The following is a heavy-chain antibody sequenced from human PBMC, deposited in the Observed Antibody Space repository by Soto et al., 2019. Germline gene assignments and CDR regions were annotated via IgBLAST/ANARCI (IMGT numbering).Heavy chain of an antibody. D-gene: IGHD3-10*01. J-gene: IGHJ4*02. CDR1: GYIFSSYG. CDR3: ARDQITDY. Sequence: ASVKVSCKASGYIFSSYGISWVRQAPGQGLEWMGWISAYNGRPNYAQNFRGRVTMTKDTSTSTAYMELRSLRYDDTAVYYCARDQITDYWGQGTPVTAPQ. CDR2: ISAYNGRP. V-gene: IGHV1-18*01.